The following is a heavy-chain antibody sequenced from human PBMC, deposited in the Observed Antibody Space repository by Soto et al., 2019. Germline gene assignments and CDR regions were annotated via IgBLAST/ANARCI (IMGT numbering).Heavy chain of an antibody. CDR3: ARARSSSWGKNNYYYYGMDV. D-gene: IGHD6-13*01. Sequence: PGGSLRLSCAASGFTFSSYAMHWVRQAPGKGLEWVAVISYDGSNKYYADSVKGRFTISRDNSKNTLYLQMNSLRAGDTAVYYCARARSSSWGKNNYYYYGMDVWGQGTTVTVSS. CDR2: ISYDGSNK. V-gene: IGHV3-30*14. CDR1: GFTFSSYA. J-gene: IGHJ6*02.